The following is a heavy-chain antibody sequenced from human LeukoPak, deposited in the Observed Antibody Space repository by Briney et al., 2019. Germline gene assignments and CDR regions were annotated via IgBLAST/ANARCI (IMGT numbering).Heavy chain of an antibody. Sequence: ASVKFSCKTSEYTFTGNFIHWVRQAPGQGLEWMGWINPNSGDTNYAQKFQGRVTMARDTSISTAYMELSRLRSDDTAVYYCAGELQWSFFWGQGTLVIVSS. V-gene: IGHV1-2*02. CDR1: EYTFTGNF. D-gene: IGHD3-3*01. CDR2: INPNSGDT. J-gene: IGHJ4*02. CDR3: AGELQWSFF.